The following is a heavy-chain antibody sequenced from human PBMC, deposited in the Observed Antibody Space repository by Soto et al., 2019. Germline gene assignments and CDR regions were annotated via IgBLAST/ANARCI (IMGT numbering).Heavy chain of an antibody. CDR3: ARPKGGGNWFDP. CDR2: NYYSGST. V-gene: IGHV4-39*01. CDR1: GGSISSSSYY. Sequence: QLQLQESGPGLVKPSETLSLTCTVSGGSISSSSYYWGWIRQPPGKGLEWIGSNYYSGSTFYNPSPTSRVIISVGTSKNQFSLKLGSVAAADKAVYYCARPKGGGNWFDPWGQGTLVTVSS. J-gene: IGHJ5*02. D-gene: IGHD3-16*01.